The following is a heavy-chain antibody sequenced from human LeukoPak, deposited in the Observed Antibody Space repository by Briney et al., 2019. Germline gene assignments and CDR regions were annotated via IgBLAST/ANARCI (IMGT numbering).Heavy chain of an antibody. CDR1: GFAFGDYA. V-gene: IGHV3-49*04. CDR3: TRNRGIATAGILQAPHDY. D-gene: IGHD6-13*01. J-gene: IGHJ4*02. Sequence: GGSLRLSCSASGFAFGDYAMSWGRQAPGGGLEWVGCIISKPYGETTEYAASAKGRFTISRDDSKNIVYLQMNSLKVEDTALYYCTRNRGIATAGILQAPHDYWGQGTHVTVSS. CDR2: IISKPYGETT.